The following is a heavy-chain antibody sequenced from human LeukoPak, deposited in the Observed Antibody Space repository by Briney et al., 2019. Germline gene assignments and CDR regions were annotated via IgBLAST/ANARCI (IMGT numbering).Heavy chain of an antibody. CDR2: IFWDDDK. Sequence: ESGPTLVKPTQTLTLTRTFSGFSLSTSGVGVGWIRQPPGKALEWLAFIFWDDDKRYSPSLNSRLTITKDTSKNQVVLTMTNVDPVDTATYYCAHGRAGTFNLDYWGQGTLVTVSS. J-gene: IGHJ4*02. CDR3: AHGRAGTFNLDY. D-gene: IGHD6-19*01. CDR1: GFSLSTSGVG. V-gene: IGHV2-5*02.